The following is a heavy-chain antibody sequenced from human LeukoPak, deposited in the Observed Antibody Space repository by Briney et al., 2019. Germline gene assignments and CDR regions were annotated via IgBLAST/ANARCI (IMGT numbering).Heavy chain of an antibody. CDR1: GDSVSRSDSY. Sequence: SETLSLTCSVSGDSVSRSDSYWDWIRQPPGKGLEWIGTIYYSGRTYYSPSLKSRVTMSVDPSNNQFSLNLRSVTAADTALYYCARRRYYDGSGYLEWGQGALLSVSS. CDR3: ARRRYYDGSGYLE. D-gene: IGHD3-22*01. J-gene: IGHJ1*01. V-gene: IGHV4-39*01. CDR2: IYYSGRT.